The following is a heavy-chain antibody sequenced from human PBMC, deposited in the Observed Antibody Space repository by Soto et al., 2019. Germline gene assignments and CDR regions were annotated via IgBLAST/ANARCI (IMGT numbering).Heavy chain of an antibody. CDR3: AKGIEVAGSRIYYYYGMDV. D-gene: IGHD6-19*01. Sequence: PXGSLRPACSAAGVTFSSNAMSWVRQAPGRELDWVSAISGSGGSTCYADSVKGRFTISRDNSKNTLYLQMHSLRAEDTAVYYCAKGIEVAGSRIYYYYGMDVWGQGTTVTVSS. J-gene: IGHJ6*02. CDR1: GVTFSSNA. CDR2: ISGSGGST. V-gene: IGHV3-23*01.